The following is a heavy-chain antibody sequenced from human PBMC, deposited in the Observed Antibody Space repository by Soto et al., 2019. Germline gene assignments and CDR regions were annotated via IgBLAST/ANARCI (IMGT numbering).Heavy chain of an antibody. CDR2: INAGNGDT. D-gene: IGHD2-15*01. Sequence: QVQLVQSGAEEKKPGASVKVSCKASGYTFINYAIHWVRQAPGQRLEWMGWINAGNGDTKYSQKFQGRVPITSDTSANTAYMELSGLRSEGTAVYYCARGRAGYYFAYSGQGPLVTVST. J-gene: IGHJ4*02. CDR1: GYTFINYA. V-gene: IGHV1-3*05. CDR3: ARGRAGYYFAY.